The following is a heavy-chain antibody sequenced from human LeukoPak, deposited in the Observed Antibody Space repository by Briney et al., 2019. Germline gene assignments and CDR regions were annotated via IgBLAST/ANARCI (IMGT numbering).Heavy chain of an antibody. CDR2: INQDGSQK. Sequence: GGSLRLSCAASGFTFSSHWISWVRQAPGKGLEWVAHINQDGSQKSYVDSVEGRFAISRDNAKNSLSLQMNSLRAEDTALYYCARGRCSSTSCFFDYWGQGTLVTVSS. J-gene: IGHJ4*02. V-gene: IGHV3-7*01. CDR3: ARGRCSSTSCFFDY. D-gene: IGHD2-2*01. CDR1: GFTFSSHW.